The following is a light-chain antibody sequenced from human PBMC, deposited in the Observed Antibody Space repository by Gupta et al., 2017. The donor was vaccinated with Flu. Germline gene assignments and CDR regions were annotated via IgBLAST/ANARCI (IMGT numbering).Light chain of an antibody. J-gene: IGLJ3*02. CDR3: HATVNADTWV. V-gene: IGLV3-25*03. CDR1: TFPRQY. CDR2: KDT. Sequence: TPPPTVSGSPGQTAGITCSRDTFPRQYASWYQQSPGQAPVLFIYKDTERPSGIPERFSRSSSGTTVTFTISRGQAEDGAYYYSHATVNADTWVFGGGTKLTVL.